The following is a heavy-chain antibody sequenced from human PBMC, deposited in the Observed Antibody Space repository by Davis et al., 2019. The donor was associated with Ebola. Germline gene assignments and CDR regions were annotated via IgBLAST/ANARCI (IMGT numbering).Heavy chain of an antibody. J-gene: IGHJ6*02. V-gene: IGHV3-23*01. CDR2: ISGSGGST. CDR3: AKGLRNCSSTSCYRKNYYYYGMDV. CDR1: GFTFSSYA. Sequence: GGSLRLSCAASGFTFSSYAMSWVRQAPGKGLEWVSAISGSGGSTYYADSVKGRFTISRDNSKNTLYLQMNSLRAEDTAVYYCAKGLRNCSSTSCYRKNYYYYGMDVWGQGTTVTVSS. D-gene: IGHD2-2*01.